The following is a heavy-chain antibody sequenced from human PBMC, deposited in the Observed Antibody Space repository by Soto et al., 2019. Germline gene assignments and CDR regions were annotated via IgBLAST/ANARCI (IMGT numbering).Heavy chain of an antibody. V-gene: IGHV3-7*03. CDR3: ARDLASDSSAWHGSFDC. CDR1: GFTFSSYW. J-gene: IGHJ4*02. Sequence: EVQLVESGGGLVQPGGSLRLSCAASGFTFSSYWMNWVRQAPGKGLEWVANINQDGSENYYVDSVKGRFTISRDNAKNSLYLQMNALRAEDTAVYYCARDLASDSSAWHGSFDCWGQGTPVTVSS. CDR2: INQDGSEN. D-gene: IGHD6-25*01.